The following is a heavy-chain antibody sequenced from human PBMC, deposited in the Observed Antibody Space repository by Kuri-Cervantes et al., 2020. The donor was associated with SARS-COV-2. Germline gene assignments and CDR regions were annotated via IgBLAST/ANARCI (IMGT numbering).Heavy chain of an antibody. V-gene: IGHV4-59*12. CDR3: AGRGHSYGYEGYYYYMDV. D-gene: IGHD5-18*01. CDR2: IYYSGST. CDR1: GGSISSYY. Sequence: SETLSLTCAVYGGSISSYYWSWIRQPPGKGLEWIGYIYYSGSTNYNPSLKSRVTISVDTSKNQFSLKLSSVTAADTAVHYCAGRGHSYGYEGYYYYMDVWGKGTTVTVSS. J-gene: IGHJ6*03.